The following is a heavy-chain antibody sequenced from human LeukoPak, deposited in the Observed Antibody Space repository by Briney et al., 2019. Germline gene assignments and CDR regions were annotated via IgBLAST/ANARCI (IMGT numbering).Heavy chain of an antibody. D-gene: IGHD5-24*01. CDR3: ARDWASDGYKITDY. CDR1: GFTFSSYS. V-gene: IGHV3-21*01. Sequence: GGSLRLSCAASGFTFSSYSMNGGRQAPGKGLEWVSSISSSRSYIYYADSVKGRFTISRDNAKNPLYLQMNSLRAEDTAVYYCARDWASDGYKITDYWGQGTLVTVSS. J-gene: IGHJ4*02. CDR2: ISSSRSYI.